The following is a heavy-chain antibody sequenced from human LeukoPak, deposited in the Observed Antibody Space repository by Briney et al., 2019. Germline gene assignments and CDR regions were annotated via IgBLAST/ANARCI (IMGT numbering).Heavy chain of an antibody. D-gene: IGHD3-16*01. V-gene: IGHV4-31*03. CDR1: GGSISSGGYY. Sequence: SETLSLTCTVSGGSISSGGYYWSWIRQHPGKGLEWIGYIYYSGSTYYNPSLKSRVTISVNTSKNQFSLKLSSVTAADTAVYYCATQEFGETSNWGQGTLVTVSS. CDR3: ATQEFGETSN. J-gene: IGHJ4*02. CDR2: IYYSGST.